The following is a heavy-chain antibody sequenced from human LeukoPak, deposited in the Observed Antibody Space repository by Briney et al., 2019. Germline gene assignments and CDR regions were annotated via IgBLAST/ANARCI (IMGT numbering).Heavy chain of an antibody. CDR3: ARVSGSYGRYYFDY. CDR2: ISSSGSTI. V-gene: IGHV3-48*03. J-gene: IGHJ4*02. D-gene: IGHD1-26*01. Sequence: GGSLRLSCAASGFTFSSYGMNWVRQAPGKGLEWVSYISSSGSTIYYADSVKGRFTISRDNAKNSLYLQMNSLRAEDTAVYYCARVSGSYGRYYFDYWGQGTLVTVSS. CDR1: GFTFSSYG.